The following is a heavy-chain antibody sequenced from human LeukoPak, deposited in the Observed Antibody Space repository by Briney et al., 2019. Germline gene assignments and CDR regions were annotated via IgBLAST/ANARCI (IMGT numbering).Heavy chain of an antibody. CDR2: IIPIFGTA. J-gene: IGHJ4*02. Sequence: GASVKVSCKASGGTFSSYAISWVRQAPGQGLEWMGGIIPIFGTANYAQKFQGRVTITADESTSTAYMELSSLRSEDTAVYYCARVMPYGSGNSELIYYFDYWGQGTLVTVSS. CDR3: ARVMPYGSGNSELIYYFDY. V-gene: IGHV1-69*13. D-gene: IGHD3-10*01. CDR1: GGTFSSYA.